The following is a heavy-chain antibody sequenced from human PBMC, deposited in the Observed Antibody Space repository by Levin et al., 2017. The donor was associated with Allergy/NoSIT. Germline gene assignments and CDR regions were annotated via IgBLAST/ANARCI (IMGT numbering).Heavy chain of an antibody. V-gene: IGHV1-2*02. D-gene: IGHD3-10*01. J-gene: IGHJ6*02. CDR3: AREAITMVRRVNYYYYYGMDV. CDR2: INPNSGGT. Sequence: GESLKISCKASGYTFTGYYMHWVRQAPGQGLEWMGWINPNSGGTNYAQKFQGRVTMTRDTSISTAYMELSRLRSDDTAVYYCAREAITMVRRVNYYYYYGMDVWGQGTTVTVSS. CDR1: GYTFTGYY.